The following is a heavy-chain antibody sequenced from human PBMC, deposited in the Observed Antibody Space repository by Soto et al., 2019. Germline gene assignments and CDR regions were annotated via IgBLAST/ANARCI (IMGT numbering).Heavy chain of an antibody. V-gene: IGHV3-64*01. CDR2: ITSNGGNT. D-gene: IGHD2-21*01. CDR1: GFTFSSYA. CDR3: ARHIPFGYGMAV. J-gene: IGHJ6*02. Sequence: PGGSLRLSCAASGFTFSSYAMHWVRQAPGKGLEYVSVITSNGGNTDYASSVKGRFTISRDNSKNTLYLQMGSLRAEDMAVYYCARHIPFGYGMAVWGQGTTVTVSS.